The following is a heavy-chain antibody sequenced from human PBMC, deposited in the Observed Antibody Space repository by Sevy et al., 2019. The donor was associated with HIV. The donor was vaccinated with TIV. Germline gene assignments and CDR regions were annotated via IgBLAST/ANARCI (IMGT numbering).Heavy chain of an antibody. Sequence: GSLRLSCAASGFTVSSNYMSWVRQAPGKGLEWVSVIYSGGSTYYADSVKGRFTISRDNSKNTLYLQMNSLRAEDTAVYYCARGSLAGTGYGMDVWGQGTTVTVSS. J-gene: IGHJ6*02. V-gene: IGHV3-66*01. CDR1: GFTVSSNY. CDR3: ARGSLAGTGYGMDV. D-gene: IGHD6-13*01. CDR2: IYSGGST.